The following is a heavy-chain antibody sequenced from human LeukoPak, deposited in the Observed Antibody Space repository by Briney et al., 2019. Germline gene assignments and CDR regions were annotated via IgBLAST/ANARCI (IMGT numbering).Heavy chain of an antibody. CDR1: GGFQSRYY. Sequence: SDTLSLTCSVSGGFQSRYYWSWVRQPRGKGLECLGHSFYSGQSNYKAFLTSRIRMSVETYKAQFSLEQASVIAADTAVYYCASIDPLGFFDQWGPGILVTVSS. V-gene: IGHV4-59*07. CDR3: ASIDPLGFFDQ. J-gene: IGHJ4*02. CDR2: SFYSGQS. D-gene: IGHD6-25*01.